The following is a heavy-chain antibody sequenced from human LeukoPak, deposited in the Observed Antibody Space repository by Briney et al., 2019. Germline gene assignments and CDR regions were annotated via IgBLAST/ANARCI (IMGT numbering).Heavy chain of an antibody. D-gene: IGHD3-3*01. Sequence: SETLSLTCAVYGGSFSGYYWSWIRQPPGKGLEWIGEINHSGSTNYNPSLRSRVTISVDTSKKQFSLKLSSVTAADTAVYYCARGFHYDFWSGYFGDAFDIWGQGTMVTVSS. J-gene: IGHJ3*02. CDR2: INHSGST. CDR3: ARGFHYDFWSGYFGDAFDI. CDR1: GGSFSGYY. V-gene: IGHV4-34*01.